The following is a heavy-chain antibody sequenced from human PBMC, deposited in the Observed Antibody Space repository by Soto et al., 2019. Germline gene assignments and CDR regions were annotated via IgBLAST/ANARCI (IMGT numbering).Heavy chain of an antibody. CDR1: GYTFTGYY. J-gene: IGHJ4*02. CDR3: ARDQAITMVRGVPGY. D-gene: IGHD3-10*01. Sequence: PRASVKVSCKASGYTFTGYYMHWVRQAPGQGLEWMGWINPNSGGTNYAQKFQGRVTMTRDTSISTAYMELSRLRSDDTAVYYCARDQAITMVRGVPGYWGQGTLVTVSS. CDR2: INPNSGGT. V-gene: IGHV1-2*02.